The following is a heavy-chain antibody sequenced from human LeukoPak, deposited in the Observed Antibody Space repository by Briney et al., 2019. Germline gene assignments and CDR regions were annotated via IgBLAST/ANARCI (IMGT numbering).Heavy chain of an antibody. Sequence: SETLSLTCTVSGGSISSGDYYWSWIRQPPGKGLEWIAYMYYSGSTYYNPSLKSRVTISVDTSKNQFSLKLSSVTAADTAVYYCARDKTYYGSGSYSHWFDPWGQGTLVTVSS. CDR1: GGSISSGDYY. J-gene: IGHJ5*02. CDR2: MYYSGST. D-gene: IGHD3-10*01. CDR3: ARDKTYYGSGSYSHWFDP. V-gene: IGHV4-30-4*01.